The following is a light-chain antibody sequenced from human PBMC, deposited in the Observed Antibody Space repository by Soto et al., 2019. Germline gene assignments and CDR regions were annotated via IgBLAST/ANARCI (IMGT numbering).Light chain of an antibody. CDR2: AAS. J-gene: IGKJ2*01. CDR1: QNISSY. CDR3: QLSASLPRR. V-gene: IGKV1-39*01. Sequence: IKVTMYRSDLSASVGDSVAITCRASQNISSYLNWYRHKAGRAPELLIYAASTLQRGVPSSFSDSVAVTDRHPTSTGLQPEGVATYYSQLSASLPRRIGLGTKVDIK.